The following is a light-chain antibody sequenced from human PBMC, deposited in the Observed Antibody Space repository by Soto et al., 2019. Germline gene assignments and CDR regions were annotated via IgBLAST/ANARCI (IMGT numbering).Light chain of an antibody. V-gene: IGLV1-51*01. CDR3: GAWDTTLSGVL. J-gene: IGLJ2*01. CDR2: DTN. Sequence: QSALTQPPSVSAAPGQQVTISCSGGTSNIGNNYVSWYRQFPGTAPRLLIYDTNNRPSGIPDRFSGSKSGTSATLGITGLQTGDEAVYYCGAWDTTLSGVLFGGGTKVTVL. CDR1: TSNIGNNY.